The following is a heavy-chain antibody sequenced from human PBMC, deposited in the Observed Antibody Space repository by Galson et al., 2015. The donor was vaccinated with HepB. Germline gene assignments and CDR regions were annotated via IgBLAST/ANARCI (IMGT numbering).Heavy chain of an antibody. CDR3: ARVPGDKNYDRWSGFSKWFDS. CDR2: VYPGDSDT. D-gene: IGHD3-3*01. J-gene: IGHJ5*01. Sequence: HSGAEVKKPGESLKISCTGSGYSFSSYWIVWVRKMPGRGLEWMGIVYPGDSDTRYGPSFRGQVTFSVDKSINTAYVHWSSLKGSDSAMYYCARVPGDKNYDRWSGFSKWFDSWVQGTLVTVSS. CDR1: GYSFSSYW. V-gene: IGHV5-51*01.